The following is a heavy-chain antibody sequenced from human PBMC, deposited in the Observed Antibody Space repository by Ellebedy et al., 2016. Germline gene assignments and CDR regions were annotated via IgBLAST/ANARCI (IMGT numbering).Heavy chain of an antibody. CDR3: ARLASELDY. J-gene: IGHJ4*02. CDR2: IYYSGST. V-gene: IGHV4-59*08. CDR1: GGSISSYY. Sequence: GSLRLSCTVSGGSISSYYWSWIRQPPGKGLEWIGYIYYSGSTNYNPSLKSRVTISVDTSKNQFSLKLSSVTAADTAVYYCARLASELDYWGQGTLVTVSS.